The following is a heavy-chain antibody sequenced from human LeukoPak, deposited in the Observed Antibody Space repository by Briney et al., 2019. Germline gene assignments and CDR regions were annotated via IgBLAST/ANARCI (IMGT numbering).Heavy chain of an antibody. J-gene: IGHJ5*02. CDR2: IYYSGST. D-gene: IGHD3-16*01. CDR3: ARHLGGLCSSWFDWFDP. Sequence: SETLSLTCTVPGGSISRSSYCWDWIRQPPGKGLEWIGTIYYSGSTYYNPSLKSRVTISVDTSKNQFSLNLNSVTATDTAVYYCARHLGGLCSSWFDWFDPWGQGTLVTVSS. CDR1: GGSISRSSYC. V-gene: IGHV4-39*01.